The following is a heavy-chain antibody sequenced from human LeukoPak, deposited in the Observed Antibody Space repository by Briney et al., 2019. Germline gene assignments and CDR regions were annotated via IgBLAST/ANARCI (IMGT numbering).Heavy chain of an antibody. D-gene: IGHD3-16*01. CDR1: GFSFGNFA. J-gene: IGHJ6*03. Sequence: GGSLRLSCEVSGFSFGNFAMSWVRQAPGKGLEWISGISASGHYTCTAESLKGRFTISRDNSRNTLYLQMNSLRAEDTALYYCAKDGSWGDYQFYFYIDVWGKGTTVTVSS. CDR3: AKDGSWGDYQFYFYIDV. V-gene: IGHV3-23*01. CDR2: ISASGHYT.